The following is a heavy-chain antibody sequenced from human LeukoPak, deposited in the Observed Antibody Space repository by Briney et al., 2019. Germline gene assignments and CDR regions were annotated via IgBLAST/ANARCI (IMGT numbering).Heavy chain of an antibody. J-gene: IGHJ4*02. D-gene: IGHD3-16*01. Sequence: GGSLRLSCAASGFTFSSYSMNWVRQAPGKGLEWVSSISSSSYIYYADSVKGRFTISRDNAKNSLYLQMNSLSAEDTAVYSCARDGGDGAGRGGLLNWGQGTLVTVSS. CDR3: ARDGGDGAGRGGLLN. CDR1: GFTFSSYS. CDR2: ISSSSYI. V-gene: IGHV3-21*01.